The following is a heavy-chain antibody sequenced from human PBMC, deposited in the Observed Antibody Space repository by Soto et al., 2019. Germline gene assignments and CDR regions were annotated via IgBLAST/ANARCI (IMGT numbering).Heavy chain of an antibody. CDR1: GGSISSYY. V-gene: IGHV4-59*08. J-gene: IGHJ5*02. CDR3: ARLLRTRPPEYQLLNNWFDP. D-gene: IGHD2-2*01. CDR2: IYYSGST. Sequence: SETLSLTCTVSGGSISSYYWSWIRQPPGKGLEWIGYIYYSGSTNYNPSLKSRVTISVDTSKNQFSLKLSSVTAADTAVYYCARLLRTRPPEYQLLNNWFDPWGQGTLVTVSS.